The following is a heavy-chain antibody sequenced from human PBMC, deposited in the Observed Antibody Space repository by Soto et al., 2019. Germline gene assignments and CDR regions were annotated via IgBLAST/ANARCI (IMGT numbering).Heavy chain of an antibody. Sequence: QVQLQESGPGLVKPSETLSLTCTVSGGSISSYYWSWIRQPPGKGLEWIGYIYYSGSTNYNPSLQSRVTISVDTSKNQFSLKLSSVTAADTAVYYCARVNVAAAGLYYYYGMDVWGQGTTVTVSS. CDR1: GGSISSYY. D-gene: IGHD6-13*01. CDR3: ARVNVAAAGLYYYYGMDV. CDR2: IYYSGST. V-gene: IGHV4-59*01. J-gene: IGHJ6*02.